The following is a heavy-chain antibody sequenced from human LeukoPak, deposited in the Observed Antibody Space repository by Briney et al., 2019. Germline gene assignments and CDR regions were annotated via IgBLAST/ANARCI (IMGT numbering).Heavy chain of an antibody. D-gene: IGHD4-17*01. CDR1: GGTFSSYA. CDR3: ARAGNGDFDY. J-gene: IGHJ4*02. CDR2: IIPIFGTA. V-gene: IGHV1-69*05. Sequence: SVKVSCNAFGGTFSSYAISWVRQAPGQGLEWMGRIIPIFGTANYAQKFQGRVTITTDESTSTAYMELSSLRSEDTAVYYCARAGNGDFDYWGQGTLVTVSS.